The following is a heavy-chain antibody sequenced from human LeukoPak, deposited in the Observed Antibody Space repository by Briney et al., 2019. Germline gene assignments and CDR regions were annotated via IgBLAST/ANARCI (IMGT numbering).Heavy chain of an antibody. CDR1: GSSFTSYW. CDR3: ARIRAAAGRGSWFDP. V-gene: IGHV5-10-1*01. Sequence: GESLRISCKGSGSSFTSYWINWVRQLPGKGLEWMGRIVPSDSYSDYSPSFQGHVTFSADKSISTAYLQWSSLKAPDSAMYYCARIRAAAGRGSWFDPWGQGTLVTVSS. D-gene: IGHD6-13*01. J-gene: IGHJ5*02. CDR2: IVPSDSYS.